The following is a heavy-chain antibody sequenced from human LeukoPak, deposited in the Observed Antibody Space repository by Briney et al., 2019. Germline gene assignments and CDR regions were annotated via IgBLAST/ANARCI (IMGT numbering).Heavy chain of an antibody. D-gene: IGHD3-3*01. V-gene: IGHV1-18*01. Sequence: GASVKVSCKASGYTFTSYGISWVRQAPGRGLEWMGWISAYNGNTNYAQKLQGRVTMTTDASTSTAYMELRSLRSDDTAVYYCARRPDTYDFRSGYYVDYWGQGTLVTVSS. CDR2: ISAYNGNT. CDR3: ARRPDTYDFRSGYYVDY. CDR1: GYTFTSYG. J-gene: IGHJ4*02.